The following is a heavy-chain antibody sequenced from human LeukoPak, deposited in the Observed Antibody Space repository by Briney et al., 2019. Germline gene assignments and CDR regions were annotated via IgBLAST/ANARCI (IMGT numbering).Heavy chain of an antibody. CDR2: IYYSGST. Sequence: SETLSLTCTVSGGSISGSYWSWIRQPPGKGLEWIGYIYYSGSTKYNPSLKSRVTMSVDMSKNQFSLKLSSVTAADTAVYYCASSTSGWHDYWGQGTLVTVSS. CDR1: GGSISGSY. D-gene: IGHD6-19*01. CDR3: ASSTSGWHDY. J-gene: IGHJ4*02. V-gene: IGHV4-59*01.